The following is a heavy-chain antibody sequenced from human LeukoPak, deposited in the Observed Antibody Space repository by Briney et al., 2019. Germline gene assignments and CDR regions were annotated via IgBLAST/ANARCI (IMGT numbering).Heavy chain of an antibody. V-gene: IGHV3-48*01. CDR3: ARGDNSGWYFYYFDY. Sequence: PGGSLRLSCAASGFTFSSYSMNWVRQAPGKGLEGVSYISSSSSTIYYADSVKGRFTISRDNAKNSLYLQMNSLRAEDTAVYYCARGDNSGWYFYYFDYWGQGTLVTVSS. J-gene: IGHJ4*02. CDR1: GFTFSSYS. D-gene: IGHD6-19*01. CDR2: ISSSSSTI.